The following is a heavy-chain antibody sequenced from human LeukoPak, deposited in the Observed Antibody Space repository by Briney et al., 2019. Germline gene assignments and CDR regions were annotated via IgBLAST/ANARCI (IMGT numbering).Heavy chain of an antibody. D-gene: IGHD2-2*01. CDR1: GGTFSSYA. V-gene: IGHV1-69*01. CDR3: ARDLGVVVPAASPYYFDY. Sequence: SVKVSCKASGGTFSSYAISWVRQGPGQGLEWMGGIIPIFGTANYAQKFQGRVTITADESTSTAYMELSSLRSEDTAVYYCARDLGVVVPAASPYYFDYWGQGTLVTVSS. CDR2: IIPIFGTA. J-gene: IGHJ4*02.